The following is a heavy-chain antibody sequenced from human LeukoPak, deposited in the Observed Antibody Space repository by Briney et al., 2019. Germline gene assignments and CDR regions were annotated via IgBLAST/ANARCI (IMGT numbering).Heavy chain of an antibody. CDR1: GFTFSSYA. J-gene: IGHJ3*02. CDR2: ISGSGGST. D-gene: IGHD3-22*01. Sequence: PGGSLRLSCAASGFTFSSYAMSWVRQAPGKGLEWVSAISGSGGSTYYADSVKGRFTISRDNSKNTLYLQMNSLRAEDTAVYYCAKEKSASSGYYYRLGTDAFDIWGQGTMVTVSS. V-gene: IGHV3-23*01. CDR3: AKEKSASSGYYYRLGTDAFDI.